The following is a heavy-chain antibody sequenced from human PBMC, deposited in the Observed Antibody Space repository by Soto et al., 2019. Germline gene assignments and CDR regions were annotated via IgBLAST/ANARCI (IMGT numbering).Heavy chain of an antibody. CDR3: ARWFPYYYDSSGYYQGLDY. CDR1: GYTFTSYY. CDR2: INPSGGST. Sequence: ASVKVSCKASGYTFTSYYMHWVRQAPGQGLEWMGIINPSGGSTSYAQKFQGRVTMTRDTSTSTVYMELSSLRSEDTAVYYCARWFPYYYDSSGYYQGLDYWGQGTLVTSPQ. D-gene: IGHD3-22*01. V-gene: IGHV1-46*03. J-gene: IGHJ4*02.